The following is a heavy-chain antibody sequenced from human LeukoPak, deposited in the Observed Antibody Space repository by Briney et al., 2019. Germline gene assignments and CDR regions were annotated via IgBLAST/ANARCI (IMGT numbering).Heavy chain of an antibody. CDR3: ARDKKFNWNDYFDY. Sequence: SETLSLTCTVSGGSVSNTNYYWAWIRQPPGKGLEWIGYISYSGNTYYNPSLKSRATISIDTSKNQFSLRLSSVTAADTAVYYCARDKKFNWNDYFDYWGQGTPVTVSS. CDR1: GGSVSNTNYY. V-gene: IGHV4-30-4*08. CDR2: ISYSGNT. D-gene: IGHD1-20*01. J-gene: IGHJ4*02.